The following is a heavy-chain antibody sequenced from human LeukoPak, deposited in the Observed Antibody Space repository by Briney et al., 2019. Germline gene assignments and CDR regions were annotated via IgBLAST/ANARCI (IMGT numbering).Heavy chain of an antibody. CDR3: TRDRWGKYYFDY. D-gene: IGHD7-27*01. V-gene: IGHV3-11*01. J-gene: IGHJ4*02. Sequence: GGSLRLSCAASGFPFSDFYRSWIRQAPGKGLEWVSYIGSSGTPIYYADSVKGRFTISRDNAKNSLYLQMNPLRAEDTAVYYCTRDRWGKYYFDYWGLGTLVTVSS. CDR2: IGSSGTPI. CDR1: GFPFSDFY.